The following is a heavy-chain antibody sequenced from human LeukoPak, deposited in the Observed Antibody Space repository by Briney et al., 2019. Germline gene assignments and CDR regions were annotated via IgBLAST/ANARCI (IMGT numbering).Heavy chain of an antibody. CDR1: GFTFSSYW. CDR2: IKQDGSEK. V-gene: IGHV3-7*01. J-gene: IGHJ4*02. Sequence: GGSLRLSCAASGFTFSSYWMSWVRQAPGKGLEWVANIKQDGSEKNYVDSVKGRFTISRDNAKNSLFLQMNSLRAEDTAMYYCARARGGSGSYNYWGQGTLVTVSS. CDR3: ARARGGSGSYNY. D-gene: IGHD1-26*01.